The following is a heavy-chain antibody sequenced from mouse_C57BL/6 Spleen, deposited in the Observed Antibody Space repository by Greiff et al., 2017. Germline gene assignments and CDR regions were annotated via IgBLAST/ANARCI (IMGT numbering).Heavy chain of an antibody. CDR1: GFSLTSYG. CDR3: ARQYDYDAGTWFAY. J-gene: IGHJ3*01. D-gene: IGHD2-4*01. V-gene: IGHV2-6-1*01. CDR2: IWSDGST. Sequence: QVQLKESGPGLVAPSQSLSITCTVSGFSLTSYGVHWVRQPPGKGLEWLVVIWSDGSTTYNSALKSRLSISKDNSKSQVFLKMNSLQTDDTAMYYCARQYDYDAGTWFAYWGQGTLVTVSA.